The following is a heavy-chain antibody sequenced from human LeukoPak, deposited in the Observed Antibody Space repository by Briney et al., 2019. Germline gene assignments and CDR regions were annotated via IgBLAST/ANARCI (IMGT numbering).Heavy chain of an antibody. J-gene: IGHJ4*02. D-gene: IGHD5-18*01. CDR1: GXTFSNYG. V-gene: IGHV3-30*18. CDR3: AKSHTAMITRNFDY. Sequence: GRSLRLSCAASGXTFSNYGVNWVRQAPGKGLESVAIISHDGTNKFYVDSVKGRFTISRDNSQNTVDLQMNSLRAEDTAVYYCAKSHTAMITRNFDYWGQGTLVTVSS. CDR2: ISHDGTNK.